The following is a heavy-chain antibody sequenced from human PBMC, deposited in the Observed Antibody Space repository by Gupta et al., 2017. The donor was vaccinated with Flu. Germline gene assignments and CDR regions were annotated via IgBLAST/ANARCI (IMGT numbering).Heavy chain of an antibody. CDR3: ARAATSYDSSGYYFDY. D-gene: IGHD3-22*01. CDR1: GGSISSYY. J-gene: IGHJ4*02. Sequence: QVQLQESGPGLVKPSETLSLTCTVSGGSISSYYWSWLRQPAGKGLEWIGRIYTSGSTNYNPSLKSRVTMSVDTSKNQFSLKLSSVTAADTAVYYCARAATSYDSSGYYFDYWGQGTLVTVSS. CDR2: IYTSGST. V-gene: IGHV4-4*07.